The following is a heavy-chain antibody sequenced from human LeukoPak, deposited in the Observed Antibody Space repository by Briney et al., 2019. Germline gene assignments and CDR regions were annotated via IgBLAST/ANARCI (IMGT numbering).Heavy chain of an antibody. CDR2: INHSGST. V-gene: IGHV4-34*01. D-gene: IGHD5-18*01. J-gene: IGHJ6*02. Sequence: SETLPLTCAVYGGSFSGYYWSWIRQPPGKGLEWIGEINHSGSTKYNPSLKSRVTISVDTSKNQFSLKVSSVTAADTAVYYCARGPPDTAMVDYGMDVWGQGTTVTVSS. CDR3: ARGPPDTAMVDYGMDV. CDR1: GGSFSGYY.